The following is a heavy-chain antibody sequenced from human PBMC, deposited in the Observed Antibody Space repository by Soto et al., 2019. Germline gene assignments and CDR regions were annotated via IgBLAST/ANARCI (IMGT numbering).Heavy chain of an antibody. CDR3: ARDPGYCSGGSCYNWFDP. Sequence: SVKVSCKASGCTFSSYAISWVRQAPGQGLEWMGGIIPIFGTANYAQKFQGRVTITADESTSTAYMELSSLRSEDTAVYYCARDPGYCSGGSCYNWFDPWGQGTLVTVSS. CDR2: IIPIFGTA. V-gene: IGHV1-69*13. J-gene: IGHJ5*02. D-gene: IGHD2-15*01. CDR1: GCTFSSYA.